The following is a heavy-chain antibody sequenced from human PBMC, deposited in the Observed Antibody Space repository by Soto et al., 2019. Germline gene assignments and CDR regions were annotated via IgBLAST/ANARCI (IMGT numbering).Heavy chain of an antibody. CDR2: INPGNGDT. Sequence: QVQLVQSGTEVKKPGASVKVSCKTSGYSFTKYGLHWVRQAPGQRLEWMGWINPGNGDTKYSQKFQGRVTITRDTSATTAYMELSSLRSEDSAVFYWARTDCRSTRCYNYYYYGMDVWGQGTTVTVSS. D-gene: IGHD2-2*01. V-gene: IGHV1-3*01. CDR3: ARTDCRSTRCYNYYYYGMDV. J-gene: IGHJ6*02. CDR1: GYSFTKYG.